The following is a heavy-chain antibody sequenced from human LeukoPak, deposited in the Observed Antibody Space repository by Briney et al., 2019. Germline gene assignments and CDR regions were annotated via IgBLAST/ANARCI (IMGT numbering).Heavy chain of an antibody. J-gene: IGHJ5*02. CDR1: GGTVSRYT. Sequence: GASVKVSCKASGGTVSRYTISWGRQAPGQGLEGMGWISAYNGNTNYAQKLQGRVNMTKDTSTSTAYMELRSLRSDDTAVYYCARKGIKGIAAAAPQNWFDPWGQGTLVTVSS. D-gene: IGHD6-13*01. V-gene: IGHV1-18*01. CDR2: ISAYNGNT. CDR3: ARKGIKGIAAAAPQNWFDP.